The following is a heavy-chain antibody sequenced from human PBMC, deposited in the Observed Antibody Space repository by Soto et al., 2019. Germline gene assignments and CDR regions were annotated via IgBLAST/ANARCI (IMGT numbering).Heavy chain of an antibody. D-gene: IGHD4-17*01. V-gene: IGHV3-30-3*01. Sequence: QVQLVESGGGVVQPGRSLRLSCAASGFTFSSYAMHWVRQAPGKGLEWVAVISYDGSNKYYADSVKGRFTISRDNSKNTLYLQMNSLRAEDTAVYYCARDPPIGDPRYYYYYYGMDVWGQGTTVTVSS. CDR1: GFTFSSYA. CDR3: ARDPPIGDPRYYYYYYGMDV. CDR2: ISYDGSNK. J-gene: IGHJ6*02.